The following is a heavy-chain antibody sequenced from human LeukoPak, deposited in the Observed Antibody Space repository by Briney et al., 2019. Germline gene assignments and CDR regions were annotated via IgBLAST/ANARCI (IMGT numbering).Heavy chain of an antibody. CDR2: ISCNGGST. V-gene: IGHV3-64D*06. Sequence: SGGSLRLFCSPSGFTLSNFGMLWAREAPGKGLEYVSAISCNGGSTQYADSVKGRFNISRDNSKNTLYLQMTSLKAEDTAVYYCARQYYDSGGYYYVTPDYWGQGTLVTVSS. J-gene: IGHJ4*02. D-gene: IGHD3-22*01. CDR1: GFTLSNFG. CDR3: ARQYYDSGGYYYVTPDY.